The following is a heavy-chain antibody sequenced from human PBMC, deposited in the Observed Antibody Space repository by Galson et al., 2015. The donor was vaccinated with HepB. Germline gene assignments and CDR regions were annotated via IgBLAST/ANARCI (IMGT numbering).Heavy chain of an antibody. CDR1: GFTFNNYW. D-gene: IGHD4/OR15-4a*01. V-gene: IGHV3-74*01. CDR3: GRRQCIGASCYLDS. CDR2: IDNDGTGT. J-gene: IGHJ4*02. Sequence: SLRLSCAASGFTFNNYWMHWVRQAPGKGLVWVSRIDNDGTGTDYGDSVKGRFTISRDNAKNTLYLVMSSLRADDTAVYFCGRRQCIGASCYLDSWGQGTLVTVSS.